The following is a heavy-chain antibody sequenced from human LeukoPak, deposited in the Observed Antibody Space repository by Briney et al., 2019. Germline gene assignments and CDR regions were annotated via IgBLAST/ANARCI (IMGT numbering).Heavy chain of an antibody. CDR2: IYYSGST. Sequence: SETLSLTCTVSGGSISSYYWSWIRQPPGKGLDWIGYIYYSGSTNYNPSLKSRVTISVDTSKNQFSLKLSSVTAADTAVYYCARGSSWYRPFGTSWGQGTLVTVSS. J-gene: IGHJ4*02. V-gene: IGHV4-59*01. CDR3: ARGSSWYRPFGTS. D-gene: IGHD6-13*01. CDR1: GGSISSYY.